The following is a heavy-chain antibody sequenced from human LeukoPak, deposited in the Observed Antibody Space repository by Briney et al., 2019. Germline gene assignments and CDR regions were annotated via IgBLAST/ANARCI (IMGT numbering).Heavy chain of an antibody. CDR1: GFTFSSYS. D-gene: IGHD3-10*01. CDR3: TRDRRFLPFDF. V-gene: IGHV3-49*04. Sequence: GGSLRLSCAASGFTFSSYSMNWVRQAPGKGLEWVGFIRNKAYGRATEYAASVKGRFTISRDDSKSIAYLQMNSLKTEDTAVYYCTRDRRFLPFDFWGQGTLVTVSS. CDR2: IRNKAYGRAT. J-gene: IGHJ4*02.